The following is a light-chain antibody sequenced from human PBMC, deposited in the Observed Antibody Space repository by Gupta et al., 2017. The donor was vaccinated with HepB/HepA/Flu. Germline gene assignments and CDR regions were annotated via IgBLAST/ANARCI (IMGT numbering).Light chain of an antibody. V-gene: IGLV2-14*03. CDR2: HVS. J-gene: IGLJ2*01. CDR1: SSDFGDYNY. Sequence: QSALTQPSSVSGSPGPSITISCTGTSSDFGDYNYVSWYQQYPGKAPKLLIYHVSNRPSGVSDRFSGSKYGNTAALTISGLQDEDEADYYCNSFTTATNLVVFGGGTKVTVL. CDR3: NSFTTATNLVV.